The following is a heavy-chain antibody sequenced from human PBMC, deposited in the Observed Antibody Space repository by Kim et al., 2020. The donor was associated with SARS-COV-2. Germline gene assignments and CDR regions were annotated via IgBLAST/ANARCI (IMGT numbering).Heavy chain of an antibody. CDR2: IYYSGST. CDR1: VGSISSYY. Sequence: SETLSLTCTVSVGSISSYYWSWIRQPPGKGLEWIGYIYYSGSTNYNPSLKSRVTISVDTSKNQFSLKLSSVTAADTAVYYCARDDNYGDYGGGSSYYGMDVWGQGPTVTVSS. D-gene: IGHD4-17*01. CDR3: ARDDNYGDYGGGSSYYGMDV. J-gene: IGHJ6*02. V-gene: IGHV4-59*13.